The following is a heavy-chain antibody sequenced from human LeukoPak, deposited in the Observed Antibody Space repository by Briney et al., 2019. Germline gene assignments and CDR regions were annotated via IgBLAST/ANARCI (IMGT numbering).Heavy chain of an antibody. CDR1: GGSISSYY. Sequence: SETLSLTCTVSGGSISSYYWSWIRQPPGKGLEWIGYIYYSGSTNYNPSLKSRVTISVDTSKNQFSPKLSSVTAADTAVYYCASGGSGGNYYFDYWGQGTLVTVSS. J-gene: IGHJ4*02. CDR3: ASGGSGGNYYFDY. CDR2: IYYSGST. V-gene: IGHV4-59*01. D-gene: IGHD3-10*01.